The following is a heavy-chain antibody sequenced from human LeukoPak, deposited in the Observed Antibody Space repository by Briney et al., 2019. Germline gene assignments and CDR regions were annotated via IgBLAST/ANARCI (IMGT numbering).Heavy chain of an antibody. Sequence: GASVKVSCKASGYTFTSCYMHWVRQAPGQGLEWMGIINPSGGSTSYAQKFQGRVTMTRDTSTSTVYMELSSLRSEDTAVYYCARESTIYCGGDCTFDYWGQGTLVTVSS. J-gene: IGHJ4*02. CDR1: GYTFTSCY. V-gene: IGHV1-46*01. CDR3: ARESTIYCGGDCTFDY. CDR2: INPSGGST. D-gene: IGHD2-21*02.